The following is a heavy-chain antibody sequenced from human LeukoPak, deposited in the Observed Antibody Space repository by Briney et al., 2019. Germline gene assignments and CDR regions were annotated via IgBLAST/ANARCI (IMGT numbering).Heavy chain of an antibody. CDR2: ISAYNGNT. CDR1: GYTFTSYA. V-gene: IGHV1-18*01. D-gene: IGHD1-26*01. CDR3: ARAVLGGPTVYYNYYHMDV. J-gene: IGHJ6*03. Sequence: GASVKVSCKASGYTFTSYAMNWVRQAPGQGLEWMGWISAYNGNTNYAQNLQGRVTMTTDTSTTTAYMELRSLRSDDTAVYFCARAVLGGPTVYYNYYHMDVWGKGTTVTVSS.